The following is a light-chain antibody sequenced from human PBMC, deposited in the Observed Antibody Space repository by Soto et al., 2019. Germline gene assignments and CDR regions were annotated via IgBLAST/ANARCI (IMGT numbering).Light chain of an antibody. Sequence: EIVLTQSPATLSLSPGERATLSCRASQSVSSSLAWHQQKPGQAPRLLIYDTSNRATGIPARFSGSGSGTDFTLTISSLEPEDFAVYYCQQRANWRITFGQGTRLEIK. CDR3: QQRANWRIT. J-gene: IGKJ5*01. V-gene: IGKV3-11*01. CDR2: DTS. CDR1: QSVSSS.